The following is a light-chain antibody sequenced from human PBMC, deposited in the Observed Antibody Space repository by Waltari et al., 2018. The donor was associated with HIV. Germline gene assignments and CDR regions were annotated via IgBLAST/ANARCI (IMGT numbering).Light chain of an antibody. CDR3: QQSYSTPYT. Sequence: DIQMTQSPSSPSASVGNRVTLTCRASQSIGVYLNWYQHKPGKAPKVLIYAASSLQSGVPSRFSGSGSGTDFTLAISSLQPEDLAVYYCQQSYSTPYTFGQGTNLEIK. CDR2: AAS. V-gene: IGKV1-39*01. CDR1: QSIGVY. J-gene: IGKJ2*01.